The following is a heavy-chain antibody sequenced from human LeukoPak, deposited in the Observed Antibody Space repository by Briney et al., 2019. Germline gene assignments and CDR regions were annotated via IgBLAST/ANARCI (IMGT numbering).Heavy chain of an antibody. V-gene: IGHV4-59*08. CDR2: IYSSGSP. Sequence: AETLSLTCTVSGASMSGYYWTWLRQPPGKGREWVGHIYSSGSPTYNSSLKSRLTMSIDTSKNQFSLRLNSATAADTAFYYCARRRGDFGEGEFNYWGQGTLVTVSS. D-gene: IGHD3-10*01. CDR3: ARRRGDFGEGEFNY. CDR1: GASMSGYY. J-gene: IGHJ4*02.